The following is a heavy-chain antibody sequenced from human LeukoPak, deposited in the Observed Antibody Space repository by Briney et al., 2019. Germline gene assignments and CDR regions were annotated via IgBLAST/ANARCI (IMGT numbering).Heavy chain of an antibody. Sequence: GGSLRLSCAASGFTFNNYAMSWVRQAPGKGLEWVSAISGSGGATYYADSVKGRFTISRDNSKNTLFLHMNSLRVVDTAVYYCAKAPAAATKYYYGMDVWGQGTTVTVSS. CDR1: GFTFNNYA. CDR2: ISGSGGAT. V-gene: IGHV3-23*01. J-gene: IGHJ6*02. CDR3: AKAPAAATKYYYGMDV. D-gene: IGHD6-13*01.